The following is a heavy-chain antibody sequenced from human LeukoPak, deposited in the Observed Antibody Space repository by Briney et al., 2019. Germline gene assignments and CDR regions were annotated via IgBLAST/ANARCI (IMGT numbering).Heavy chain of an antibody. Sequence: GGSLRLSCAASGFTFSSYWMHWVRQAPGKGLVWVSRINSDGSSASYADSVKGRFTISRDNAKNTLYLQMNSLRAEDTAVYYCARARYGGNYYFDYWGQGTLVTVSS. D-gene: IGHD4-23*01. V-gene: IGHV3-74*01. J-gene: IGHJ4*02. CDR3: ARARYGGNYYFDY. CDR1: GFTFSSYW. CDR2: INSDGSSA.